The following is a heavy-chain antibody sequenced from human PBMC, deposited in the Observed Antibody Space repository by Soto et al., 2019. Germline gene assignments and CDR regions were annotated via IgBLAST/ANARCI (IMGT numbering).Heavy chain of an antibody. V-gene: IGHV3-33*01. Sequence: QVQLVESGGGVVQPGRSLTLSCVASGFIISNYGMHWVRQAPGKGLEWVAVIWFDGSIKYHGDSVKGRFTISRDNSKNTLYLQMNGLRAEDTAVYYCARGRSGSYIEYWGQGTLVTVSS. J-gene: IGHJ4*02. CDR2: IWFDGSIK. D-gene: IGHD1-26*01. CDR1: GFIISNYG. CDR3: ARGRSGSYIEY.